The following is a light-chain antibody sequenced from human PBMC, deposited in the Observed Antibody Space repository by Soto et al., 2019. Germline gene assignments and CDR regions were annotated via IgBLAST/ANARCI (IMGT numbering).Light chain of an antibody. CDR2: DVS. V-gene: IGLV2-14*01. J-gene: IGLJ2*01. CDR3: SSYTSSSTYVL. Sequence: QPVLTQPASVSGSPGQSITISCTGTGSDVGGYNYVSWYQQHPGKAPKLMIFDVSNRPSGVSNRFSGSKSGNTASLTISGLHPEDEADYYCSSYTSSSTYVLFGGGTQLTVL. CDR1: GSDVGGYNY.